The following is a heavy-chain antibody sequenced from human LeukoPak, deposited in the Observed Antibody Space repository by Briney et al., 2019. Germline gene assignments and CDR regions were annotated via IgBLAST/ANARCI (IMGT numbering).Heavy chain of an antibody. CDR2: IYYSGST. J-gene: IGHJ4*02. V-gene: IGHV4-39*01. Sequence: PGGSLRLSCAASGFTFSSYSMNWVRQAPGKGLEWIGSIYYSGSTYYNPSLKSRVTISVDTSKNQFSLKLSSVTAADTAVYYCARHTGYDSSGGYWGQGTLVTVSS. D-gene: IGHD3-22*01. CDR3: ARHTGYDSSGGY. CDR1: GFTFSSYSMN.